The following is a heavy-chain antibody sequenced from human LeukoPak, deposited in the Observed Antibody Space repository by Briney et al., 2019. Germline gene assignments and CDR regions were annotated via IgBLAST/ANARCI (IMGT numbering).Heavy chain of an antibody. CDR2: IYYSGST. CDR1: GGSISSGGYY. CDR3: ARDLGLPNAFDI. Sequence: SETLSLTCTVSGGSISSGGYYWSWIRQHPGKGLGWIEYIYYSGSTYYNPSLKSRVTISVDTSKNQFSLKLSSVTAADTAVYYCARDLGLPNAFDIWGQGTMVTVSS. V-gene: IGHV4-31*03. J-gene: IGHJ3*02. D-gene: IGHD2/OR15-2a*01.